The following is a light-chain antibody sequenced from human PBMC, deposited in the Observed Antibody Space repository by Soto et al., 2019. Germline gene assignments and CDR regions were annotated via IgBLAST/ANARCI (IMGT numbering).Light chain of an antibody. CDR1: HTISSSY. V-gene: IGKV3-20*01. CDR3: QQYVTSSPRT. Sequence: EIVLTQSPGTLSLSPGERATLSCRASHTISSSYVAWYQQKPGQAPRLLMYGISRRDTGIPDRFSGSGSGTDFTLTITRLEPEDFAVYYCQQYVTSSPRTFGQGTKVEIK. CDR2: GIS. J-gene: IGKJ1*01.